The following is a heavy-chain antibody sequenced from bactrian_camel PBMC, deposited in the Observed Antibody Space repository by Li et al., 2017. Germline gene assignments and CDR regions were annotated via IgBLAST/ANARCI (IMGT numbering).Heavy chain of an antibody. CDR2: GSYVGGT. Sequence: HVQLVESGGGSVQAGGSLRLSCVVYGYPGSLGCMGWFRQAPGKEREAVAGSYVGGTSYADSVKGRFTISQDGTKNTVYLQMDRLKPEDTAMYYCAARTRGGTWCGLFTSMYFSWGQGTQVTVS. V-gene: IGHV3S53*01. CDR1: GYPGSLGC. CDR3: AARTRGGTWCGLFTSMYFS. D-gene: IGHD2*01. J-gene: IGHJ6*01.